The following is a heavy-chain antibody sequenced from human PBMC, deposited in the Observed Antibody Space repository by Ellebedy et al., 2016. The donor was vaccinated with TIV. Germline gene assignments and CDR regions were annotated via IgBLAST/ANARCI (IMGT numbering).Heavy chain of an antibody. CDR2: LYPADSAT. CDR1: GYSFTSYW. CDR3: ARRTYGGDFHY. J-gene: IGHJ4*02. V-gene: IGHV5-51*01. D-gene: IGHD4-23*01. Sequence: PGGSLRLSCKAFGYSFTSYWIGRVLQMPGKGLEWLAILYPADSATRYNPSFQGQVTISADKSISTAYLQLSSLKASDTAMYYCARRTYGGDFHYWGQGTRVIVSS.